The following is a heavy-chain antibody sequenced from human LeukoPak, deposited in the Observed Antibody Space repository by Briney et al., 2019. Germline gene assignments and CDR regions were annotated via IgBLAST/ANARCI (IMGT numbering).Heavy chain of an antibody. D-gene: IGHD4-23*01. CDR1: GFTFSMYW. V-gene: IGHV3-7*01. J-gene: IGHJ4*02. CDR2: MKQDGSEE. Sequence: PGGSLRLSCAASGFTFSMYWMSWVRQAPGKGLEWVASMKQDGSEEYYVDSVKGRFTISRDNAKNSVYLQMNSLRAEDTAVYYCASLRWFFDHWGQGTLSPSPQ. CDR3: ASLRWFFDH.